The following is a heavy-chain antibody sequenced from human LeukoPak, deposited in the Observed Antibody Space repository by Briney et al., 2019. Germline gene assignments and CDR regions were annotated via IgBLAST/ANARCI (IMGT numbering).Heavy chain of an antibody. CDR3: AKAPMEDSWYIHFDY. CDR1: GFTFSSYW. D-gene: IGHD6-13*01. J-gene: IGHJ4*02. CDR2: ITNSGDNT. Sequence: RGSLRLSCAASGFTFSSYWMSWVRQAPGKGLEWVSAITNSGDNTYYADSVKGRFTISRDNSKNTLYLQINSLRAEDTAIYYCAKAPMEDSWYIHFDYWGQGTLVTVSS. V-gene: IGHV3-23*01.